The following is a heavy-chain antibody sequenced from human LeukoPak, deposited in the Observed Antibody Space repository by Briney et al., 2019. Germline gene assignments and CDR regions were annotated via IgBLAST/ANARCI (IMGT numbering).Heavy chain of an antibody. CDR1: GGSISSGGYY. CDR2: IYYSGST. CDR3: ARGRGVVTATHYFDY. D-gene: IGHD2-21*02. V-gene: IGHV4-39*01. J-gene: IGHJ4*02. Sequence: SETLSLTCTVSGGSISSGGYYWSWIRQPPGKGLEWIGSIYYSGSTYYNPSLKSRVTISVDTSKNQFSLKLSSVTAADTAVYYCARGRGVVTATHYFDYWGQGTLVTVSS.